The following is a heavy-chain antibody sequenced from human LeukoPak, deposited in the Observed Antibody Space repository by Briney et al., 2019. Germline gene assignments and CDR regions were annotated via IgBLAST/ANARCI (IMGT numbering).Heavy chain of an antibody. CDR1: GFIFGDYA. V-gene: IGHV3-49*04. Sequence: GGSLRLSCTASGFIFGDYAVTWVRQAPGKGLKWVGFIRSKAYGVTTEYAASVKGRFAISRDDSKSIAYLQMNSLKTDDTAVYYCTRAPNYYGSGLPDYWGQGTLVTVSS. D-gene: IGHD3-10*01. J-gene: IGHJ4*02. CDR3: TRAPNYYGSGLPDY. CDR2: IRSKAYGVTT.